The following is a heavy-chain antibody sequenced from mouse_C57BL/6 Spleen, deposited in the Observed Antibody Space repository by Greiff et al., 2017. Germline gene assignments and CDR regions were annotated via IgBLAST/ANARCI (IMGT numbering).Heavy chain of an antibody. V-gene: IGHV7-3*01. CDR1: GFTFTDYY. Sequence: EVMLVESGGGLVQPGGSLSLSCAASGFTFTDYYMSWVRQPPGKALEWLGFIRNKANGYTTEYSASVKGRFTISRDNSQGILYLQMNALRAEDSATYYCARYGTTVVARDWYFDVWGTGTTVTVSS. CDR2: IRNKANGYTT. D-gene: IGHD1-1*01. J-gene: IGHJ1*03. CDR3: ARYGTTVVARDWYFDV.